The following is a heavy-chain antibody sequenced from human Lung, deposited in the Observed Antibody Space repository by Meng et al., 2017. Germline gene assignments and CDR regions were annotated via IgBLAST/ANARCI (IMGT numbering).Heavy chain of an antibody. CDR1: GFSFRRYG. CDR3: ARDERATQFEY. Sequence: QVRRVESGGGWVQPGKSLRVSFEAFGFSFRRYGMHWVRQAPGKGLEWVAVIWNDGSNQYYADSVKGRFSISRDNSKNTLFLQMNSLRAEDTAMYFCARDERATQFEYWGQGTLVTVSS. J-gene: IGHJ4*02. CDR2: IWNDGSNQ. V-gene: IGHV3-33*01.